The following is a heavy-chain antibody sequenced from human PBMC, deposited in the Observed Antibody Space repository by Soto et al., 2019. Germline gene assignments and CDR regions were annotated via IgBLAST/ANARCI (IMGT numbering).Heavy chain of an antibody. Sequence: GESLKISCKGSGYSFTSYWIGWVRQLPEKGLEWMGIIYPGDSDTRYSPSFQGQVTISADKSISTAYLQWSSLKASDTAMYYCASLLPDVVAASYYYYYYMDVWGKGTTVTVSS. D-gene: IGHD2-15*01. V-gene: IGHV5-51*01. CDR2: IYPGDSDT. CDR1: GYSFTSYW. CDR3: ASLLPDVVAASYYYYYYMDV. J-gene: IGHJ6*03.